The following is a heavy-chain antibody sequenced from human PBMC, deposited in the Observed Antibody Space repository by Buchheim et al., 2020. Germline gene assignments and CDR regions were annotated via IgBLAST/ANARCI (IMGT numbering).Heavy chain of an antibody. CDR2: INHSGST. V-gene: IGHV4-34*01. Sequence: QVQLQQWGAGLLKPSETLSLTCAVYGGSFSGYYWSWIRQPPGKGLEWIGEINHSGSTNYNPSLKSRVTISVDTSKNQFSLKLSSVTAADTAVYYCARGEGYCSGGSCYVGAFDIWGQGT. CDR3: ARGEGYCSGGSCYVGAFDI. D-gene: IGHD2-15*01. J-gene: IGHJ3*02. CDR1: GGSFSGYY.